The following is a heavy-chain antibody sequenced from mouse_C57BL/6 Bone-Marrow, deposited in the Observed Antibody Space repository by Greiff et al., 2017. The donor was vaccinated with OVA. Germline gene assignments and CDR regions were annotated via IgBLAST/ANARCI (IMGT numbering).Heavy chain of an antibody. D-gene: IGHD2-4*01. V-gene: IGHV5-12*01. CDR2: ISNGGGST. Sequence: EVKLMESGGGLVQPGGSLKLSCAASGFTFSDYYMYWVRQTPEKRLEWVAYISNGGGSTYYPDTVKGRFTISRDNAKNTLYLQMSHLKSEDTAMYYCARQGDYTWFAYWGQGTLVTVSA. J-gene: IGHJ3*01. CDR3: ARQGDYTWFAY. CDR1: GFTFSDYY.